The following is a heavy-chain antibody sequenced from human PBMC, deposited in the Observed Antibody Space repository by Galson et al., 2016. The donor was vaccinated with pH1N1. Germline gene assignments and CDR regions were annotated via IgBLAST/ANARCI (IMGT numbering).Heavy chain of an antibody. D-gene: IGHD3-22*01. V-gene: IGHV3-23*01. CDR3: ARVVNYYDSSGDDAVDI. J-gene: IGHJ3*02. CDR2: ISGLGVKT. CDR1: GFTFSYHA. Sequence: SLRLSCAASGFTFSYHATTWVRQAPGKGLEWVSGISGLGVKTYYADSVRGRFIISRDNSKNTLSLHVNSLRAEDTAVYYCARVVNYYDSSGDDAVDIWGQGTVVTVSS.